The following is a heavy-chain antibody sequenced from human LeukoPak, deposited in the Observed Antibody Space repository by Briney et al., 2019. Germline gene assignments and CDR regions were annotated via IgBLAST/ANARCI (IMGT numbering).Heavy chain of an antibody. V-gene: IGHV4-34*01. Sequence: SETLSLTCAVYGGSFSGYYWSWIRQPPGKGLEWIGEINHSGSTNYNPSLRSRFTISVDTSKNQFSLKLGSWTAPDTACFYCPRGRDSSRCNFDSWGQGTPVTVSS. D-gene: IGHD3-22*01. CDR3: PRGRDSSRCNFDS. J-gene: IGHJ4*02. CDR1: GGSFSGYY. CDR2: INHSGST.